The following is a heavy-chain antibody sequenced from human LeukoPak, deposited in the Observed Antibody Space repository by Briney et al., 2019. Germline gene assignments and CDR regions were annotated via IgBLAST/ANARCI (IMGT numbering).Heavy chain of an antibody. CDR1: GGSIRSGDYY. V-gene: IGHV4-30-4*01. D-gene: IGHD3-10*01. J-gene: IGHJ4*02. CDR2: IYYSGST. CDR3: ARPHMVRGVIISYY. Sequence: SQTLSLTCTVSGGSIRSGDYYWSWIRQPPGKVLEWIGYIYYSGSTYYNPSLKSRVTISVDTSKNQFSLKLSSVTAADTAVYYCARPHMVRGVIISYYWGQGTLVTVSS.